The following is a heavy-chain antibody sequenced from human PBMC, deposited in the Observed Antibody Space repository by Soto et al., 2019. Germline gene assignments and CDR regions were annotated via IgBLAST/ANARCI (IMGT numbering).Heavy chain of an antibody. Sequence: QVQLVQSGAEEKKPGASVKVSCKASGYTFTSYAMHWVRQAPGQRLEWMGWINAGNGNTKYSQKFQGRVTITRDTSASTAYMELSSLRSADTAVYYCASRRRDSGSYTIDYWGQGTLVTVSS. CDR1: GYTFTSYA. CDR3: ASRRRDSGSYTIDY. V-gene: IGHV1-3*05. CDR2: INAGNGNT. J-gene: IGHJ4*02. D-gene: IGHD1-26*01.